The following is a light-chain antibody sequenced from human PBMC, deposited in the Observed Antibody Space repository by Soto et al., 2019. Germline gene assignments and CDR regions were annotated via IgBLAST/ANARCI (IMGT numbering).Light chain of an antibody. CDR1: QSVRDGY. CDR3: QQYGASPYT. J-gene: IGKJ2*01. Sequence: EIVLTQSPGTLSLSPGERASLSCKASQSVRDGYLAWYQQKPGQAPTLLVYGASYRATGFPDRFSGGGYGTDFTLTISRLEPEDFAVYYCQQYGASPYTFGQGTKLEI. V-gene: IGKV3-20*01. CDR2: GAS.